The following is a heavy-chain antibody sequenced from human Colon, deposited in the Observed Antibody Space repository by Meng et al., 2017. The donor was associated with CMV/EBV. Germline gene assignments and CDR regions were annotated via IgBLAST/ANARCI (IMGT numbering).Heavy chain of an antibody. Sequence: GSLRLSCTVSGGSISRYYWSWIRQTPGKGLEWIGYISYSGSTDYDPSLKSRVTISVDTSKNQFSLRLSSVTAADTAVYYCARRVVFGLVNLFDYWGQGTLVTVSS. CDR2: ISYSGST. V-gene: IGHV4-59*01. CDR1: GGSISRYY. CDR3: ARRVVFGLVNLFDY. J-gene: IGHJ4*02. D-gene: IGHD3-3*01.